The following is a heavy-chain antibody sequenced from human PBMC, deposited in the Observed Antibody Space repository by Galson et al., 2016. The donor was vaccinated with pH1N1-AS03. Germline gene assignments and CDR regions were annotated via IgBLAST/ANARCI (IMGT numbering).Heavy chain of an antibody. D-gene: IGHD3-3*01. CDR2: ISYSGFT. V-gene: IGHV4-59*01. CDR1: GGSITTNY. J-gene: IGHJ4*02. CDR3: ARLHDVWSGYPSFDS. Sequence: LSLTCTISGGSITTNYWIWIRQPPGKGLQWIGYISYSGFTNYNPSLRSRVTISIDTSKNQFSLKMRSVAAADTALYFCARLHDVWSGYPSFDSWGQGILVTVSS.